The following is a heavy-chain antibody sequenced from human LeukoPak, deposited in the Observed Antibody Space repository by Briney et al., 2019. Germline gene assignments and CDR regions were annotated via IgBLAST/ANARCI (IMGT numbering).Heavy chain of an antibody. CDR3: AKELHSGYDYFDY. V-gene: IGHV3-30*18. J-gene: IGHJ4*02. D-gene: IGHD5-12*01. Sequence: GGSLRLSCAASGFTFSSYAMNWVRQAPGKGLEWVAVISYDGSNKYYADSVKGRFTISRDNSKNTLYLQMNSLRAEDTAVYYCAKELHSGYDYFDYWGQGTLVTVSP. CDR1: GFTFSSYA. CDR2: ISYDGSNK.